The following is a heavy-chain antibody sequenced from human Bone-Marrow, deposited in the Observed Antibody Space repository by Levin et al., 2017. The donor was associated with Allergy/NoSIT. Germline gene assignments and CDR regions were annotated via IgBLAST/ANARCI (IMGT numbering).Heavy chain of an antibody. CDR1: GGTFSSNS. D-gene: IGHD2-21*01. CDR3: SGGPPATHSVPEI. V-gene: IGHV1-69*06. J-gene: IGHJ4*02. Sequence: GASVKVSCKASGGTFSSNSIAWVRQAPGQGLEWVGRVTPTFDTTNYEQKFDGGNYAQKFQGRVTITADKAATAVFMELINLRSEDTAVYYCSGGPPATHSVPEIWGQGTLVTVSS. CDR2: VTPTFDTTNYEQKFDGG.